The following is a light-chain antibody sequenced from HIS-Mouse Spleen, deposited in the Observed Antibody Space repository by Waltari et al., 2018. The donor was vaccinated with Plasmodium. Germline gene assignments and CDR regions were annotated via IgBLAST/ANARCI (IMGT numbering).Light chain of an antibody. Sequence: EIVMTQSPATLSVSPGERATLSCRASQSVSSNLAWYQQKPCQAPRLLIYGASTRATGIPARFSGSGAGTEFTLTISSLQSEDFAVYDCQQYNNWPMYTFGQGTKLEIK. V-gene: IGKV3-15*01. CDR2: GAS. J-gene: IGKJ2*01. CDR1: QSVSSN. CDR3: QQYNNWPMYT.